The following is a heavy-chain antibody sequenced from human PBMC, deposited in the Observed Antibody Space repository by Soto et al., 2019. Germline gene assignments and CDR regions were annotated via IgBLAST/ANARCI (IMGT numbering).Heavy chain of an antibody. CDR2: VIPIFGTA. Sequence: GASVKVSCKASGGTFSSYAISWVRQAPGQGLEWMGGVIPIFGTANYAQKFQGRVTITADESTSTAYMELSSLRSEDTAVYYCASAVVYAIALFDYWGQGTLVTVSS. J-gene: IGHJ4*02. D-gene: IGHD2-8*02. V-gene: IGHV1-69*13. CDR1: GGTFSSYA. CDR3: ASAVVYAIALFDY.